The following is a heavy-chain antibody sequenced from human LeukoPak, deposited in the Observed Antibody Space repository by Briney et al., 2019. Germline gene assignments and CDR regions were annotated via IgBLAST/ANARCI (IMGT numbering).Heavy chain of an antibody. J-gene: IGHJ4*02. CDR3: ARSRGRQLYGDFDY. CDR2: IYYSGST. CDR1: GGSISNNY. D-gene: IGHD5-18*01. V-gene: IGHV4-59*01. Sequence: PSETLSLTCSVSGGSISNNYWSWIRQPPGKGLEWIGYIYYSGSTKYNPSLKSRVTISVDTSKNQFSLKLSSVTAADTAVYCCARSRGRQLYGDFDYWGQGTLVTASS.